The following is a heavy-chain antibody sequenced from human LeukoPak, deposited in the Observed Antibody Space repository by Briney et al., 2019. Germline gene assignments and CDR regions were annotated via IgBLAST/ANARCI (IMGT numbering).Heavy chain of an antibody. CDR3: ARDLPSGSGSYYKRPLYFDY. V-gene: IGHV3-30*02. CDR2: IRYDGSNK. J-gene: IGHJ4*02. Sequence: GGSLRLSCAASGFTFSSYGMHWVRQAPGKGLEWVAFIRYDGSNKYYADSVKGRFTISRDNSKNTLYLQMNSLRAEDTAVYYCARDLPSGSGSYYKRPLYFDYWGQGTLVTVSS. D-gene: IGHD3-10*01. CDR1: GFTFSSYG.